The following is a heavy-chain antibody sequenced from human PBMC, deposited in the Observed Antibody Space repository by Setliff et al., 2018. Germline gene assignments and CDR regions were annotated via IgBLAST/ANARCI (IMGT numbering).Heavy chain of an antibody. V-gene: IGHV4-59*12. CDR3: ARGGYGSGNAYYFVS. CDR1: GGSISSYY. D-gene: IGHD3-10*01. Sequence: SETLSLTCTVSGGSISSYYWSWIRQPPGKGLEWIGYIYYSGSTNYNPSLKSRVTISVDTSKNQFSLKLSSVTAADTAVYYCARGGYGSGNAYYFVSWGQGTLVTVSS. CDR2: IYYSGST. J-gene: IGHJ4*02.